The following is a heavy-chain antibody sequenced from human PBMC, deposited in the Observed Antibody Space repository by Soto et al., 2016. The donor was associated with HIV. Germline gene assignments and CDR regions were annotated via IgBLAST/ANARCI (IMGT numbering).Heavy chain of an antibody. Sequence: VQLVESGGGVVQPGRSLRLSCAASGFTFSSYAMHWVRQAPGKGLEWVAVISYDGSNKYYADSVKGRFTISRDNSKNTLYLQMNSLRAEDTAVYYCARDRGSGYDIHLARNFDYWGQGTLVTVSS. D-gene: IGHD5-12*01. V-gene: IGHV3-30*04. CDR3: ARDRGSGYDIHLARNFDY. CDR1: GFTFSSYA. J-gene: IGHJ4*02. CDR2: ISYDGSNK.